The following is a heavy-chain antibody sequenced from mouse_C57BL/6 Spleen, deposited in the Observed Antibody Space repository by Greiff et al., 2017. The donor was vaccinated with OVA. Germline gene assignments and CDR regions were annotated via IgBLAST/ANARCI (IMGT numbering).Heavy chain of an antibody. Sequence: VQLQQSGAELARPGASVKMSCKASGYTFTSYTMHWVKQRPGQGLEWIGYINPSSGYTKYNQKFKDKATLTADKSSSTAYMQLRSLTSEDSAVYYCGRRAMDYAMDYWGQGTSVTVSS. CDR3: GRRAMDYAMDY. CDR2: INPSSGYT. V-gene: IGHV1-4*01. D-gene: IGHD1-1*02. CDR1: GYTFTSYT. J-gene: IGHJ4*01.